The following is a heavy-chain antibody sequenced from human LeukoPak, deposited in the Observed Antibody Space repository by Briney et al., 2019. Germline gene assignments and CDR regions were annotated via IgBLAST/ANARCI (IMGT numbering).Heavy chain of an antibody. D-gene: IGHD6-19*01. V-gene: IGHV6-1*01. J-gene: IGHJ3*02. CDR2: TYYRSKWYN. CDR1: GDSVSSNSAT. Sequence: SQTLSLTCAISGDSVSSNSATWNWIRQSPSRGLEWLGRTYYRSKWYNDYAVSVKSRITLNPDTSTNQFSLQLTSVTAPDTAVYYCARLKYSSGWAGAFDIWGQGTMVTVSS. CDR3: ARLKYSSGWAGAFDI.